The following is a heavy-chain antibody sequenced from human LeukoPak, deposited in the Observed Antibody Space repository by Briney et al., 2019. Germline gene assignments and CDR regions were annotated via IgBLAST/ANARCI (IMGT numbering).Heavy chain of an antibody. J-gene: IGHJ4*02. CDR1: GYTYTSYG. D-gene: IGHD5-24*01. CDR3: ARFKVEYYFDY. V-gene: IGHV1-18*01. Sequence: VASVKVSCKASGYTYTSYGISWVRQAPGQGLEWMGWISAYNGNTNYAQKLQGRVTMTTDTSTSTAYMELRSLRSDDTAVYYCARFKVEYYFDYWGQGTLVTVSS. CDR2: ISAYNGNT.